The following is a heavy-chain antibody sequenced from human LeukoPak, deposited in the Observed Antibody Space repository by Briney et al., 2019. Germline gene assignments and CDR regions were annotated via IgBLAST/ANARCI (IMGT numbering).Heavy chain of an antibody. CDR2: IYYSGST. V-gene: IGHV4-59*01. CDR1: GGSISSYY. D-gene: IGHD6-6*01. CDR3: ARVRAARLDY. J-gene: IGHJ4*02. Sequence: SETLSLTCTVSGGSISSYYWSWIRQPPGKGLGWIGYIYYSGSTNYNPSLKSRVTISVDTSKNQFSLKLSSVTAADTAVYYCARVRAARLDYWGQGTLVTVSS.